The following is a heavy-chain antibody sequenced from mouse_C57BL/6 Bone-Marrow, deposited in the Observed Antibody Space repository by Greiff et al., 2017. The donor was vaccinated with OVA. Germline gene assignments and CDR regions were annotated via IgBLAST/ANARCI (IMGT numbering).Heavy chain of an antibody. Sequence: QVQLQQSGPGLVQPSQSLSITCTVSGFSLTSYGVHWVRQSPGKGLEWLGVIWRGGSTDYNAAFMSRLSITKDNSKSQVFFKMNSLQADDTAIYYCAKRAYYYGFYAMDYWGQGTSVTVSS. V-gene: IGHV2-5*01. CDR3: AKRAYYYGFYAMDY. D-gene: IGHD1-1*01. CDR2: IWRGGST. J-gene: IGHJ4*01. CDR1: GFSLTSYG.